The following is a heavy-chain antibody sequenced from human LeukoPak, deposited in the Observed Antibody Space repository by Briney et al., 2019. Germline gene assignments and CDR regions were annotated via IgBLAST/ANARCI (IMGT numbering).Heavy chain of an antibody. Sequence: PGGSLRLSCAASGFTFSSYSMNWVRQAPGKGLEWVSSISSSSSYIYYADSVKGRFTISRDNAKNSLYLQMNSLRAEDTAVYYCAGDSGPGDYEVDYWGQGTLVTVSS. CDR1: GFTFSSYS. D-gene: IGHD4-17*01. V-gene: IGHV3-21*01. J-gene: IGHJ4*02. CDR3: AGDSGPGDYEVDY. CDR2: ISSSSSYI.